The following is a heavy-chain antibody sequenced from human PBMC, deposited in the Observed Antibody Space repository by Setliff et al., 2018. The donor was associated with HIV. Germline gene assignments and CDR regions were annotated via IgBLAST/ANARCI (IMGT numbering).Heavy chain of an antibody. J-gene: IGHJ6*03. CDR3: ARDDYYYDSSGWGDYYHYYMDV. CDR2: IIPIFDTT. D-gene: IGHD3-22*01. CDR1: GGTFSSYV. Sequence: SVKVSCKASGGTFSSYVINWVRQAPGQGLEWMGGIIPIFDTTNYAQKFQGRVTITADESTSTAYMELNSLRSGDTAVYYCARDDYYYDSSGWGDYYHYYMDVWGKGTTVTVSS. V-gene: IGHV1-69*13.